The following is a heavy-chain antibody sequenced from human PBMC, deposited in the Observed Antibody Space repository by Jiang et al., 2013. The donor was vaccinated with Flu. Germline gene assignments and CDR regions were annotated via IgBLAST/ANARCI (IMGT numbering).Heavy chain of an antibody. CDR3: AKDSKGYSYGYGFGN. V-gene: IGHV3-9*01. Sequence: VQLLESGGGLVQPGRSLRLSCAASGFTFDDYAMHWVRQAPGKGLEWVSGISWNSGSIGYADSVKGRFTISRDNAKNSLYLQMNSLRAEDTALYYCAKDSKGYSYGYGFGNWGQGTMVTVSS. J-gene: IGHJ3*02. CDR2: ISWNSGSI. CDR1: GFTFDDYA. D-gene: IGHD5-18*01.